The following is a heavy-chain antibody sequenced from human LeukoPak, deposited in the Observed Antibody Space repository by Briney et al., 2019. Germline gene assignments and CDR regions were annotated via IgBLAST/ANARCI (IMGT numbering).Heavy chain of an antibody. CDR1: GGSFSGYY. Sequence: SETLSLTCAVYGGSFSGYYWSWIRQPPGKGLEWIGEINHSGSTNYNPSLKSRVTISVDTSKNQFPLKLSSVTAADTAVYYCARSTKYYYGSGSYYNPYYFDYWGQGTLVTVSS. D-gene: IGHD3-10*01. V-gene: IGHV4-34*01. CDR3: ARSTKYYYGSGSYYNPYYFDY. J-gene: IGHJ4*02. CDR2: INHSGST.